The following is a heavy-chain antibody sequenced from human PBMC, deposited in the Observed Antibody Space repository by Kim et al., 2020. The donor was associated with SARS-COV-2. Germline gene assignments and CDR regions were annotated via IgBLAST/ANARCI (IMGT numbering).Heavy chain of an antibody. CDR2: ISWNSGSI. CDR1: GFTFDDYA. V-gene: IGHV3-9*01. J-gene: IGHJ2*01. D-gene: IGHD5-18*01. Sequence: GGSLRLSCAASGFTFDDYAMHWVRQAPGKGLEWVSGISWNSGSIGYADSVKGRFTISRDNAKNSLYLQLNSLRAEDTAFYYCAKDRRYTYGTTPGYFDLWRRGTLVTVSS. CDR3: AKDRRYTYGTTPGYFDL.